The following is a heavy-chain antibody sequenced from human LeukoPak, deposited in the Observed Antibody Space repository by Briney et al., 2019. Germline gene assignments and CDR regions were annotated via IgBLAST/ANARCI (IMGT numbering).Heavy chain of an antibody. Sequence: GGSLRLSCGASGFIFSHNAMHWVRQAPGKGLEWVAQIWYDGSNKYYADSVRGRFMISRDQSKNTVQLQMNSLRAEDTAVYYCARDFGGWGSYNKYYGMDVWGQGTTVTVSS. J-gene: IGHJ6*02. CDR1: GFIFSHNA. CDR2: IWYDGSNK. D-gene: IGHD2-2*02. V-gene: IGHV3-33*01. CDR3: ARDFGGWGSYNKYYGMDV.